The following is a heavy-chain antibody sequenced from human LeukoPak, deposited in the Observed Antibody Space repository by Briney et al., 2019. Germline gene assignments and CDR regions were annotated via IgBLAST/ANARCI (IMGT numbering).Heavy chain of an antibody. Sequence: GGSLRLSCAASGFTFNDAWMNWARQAPGKGLEWVGRIRRKTEGGTTDYAAPVKGRFTISRDDSKNTLYLQMNSLKTEDTAVYYCTTDWFDPWGQGTLVTVSS. CDR1: GFTFNDAW. J-gene: IGHJ5*02. CDR2: IRRKTEGGTT. CDR3: TTDWFDP. V-gene: IGHV3-15*07.